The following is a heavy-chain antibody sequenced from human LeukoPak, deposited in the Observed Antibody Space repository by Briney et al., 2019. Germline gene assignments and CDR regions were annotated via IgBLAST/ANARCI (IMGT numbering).Heavy chain of an antibody. Sequence: ASVKVSCKASGYTFTGYYMHWVRQAPGQGLEWMGWINPNSGGTNYAQKFQGRVTMTRDTSISTAYMELSRLRSDDTAVYYCARAAQDYYDSSGYFHDAFDIWGQGTMVTVSS. CDR1: GYTFTGYY. CDR3: ARAAQDYYDSSGYFHDAFDI. CDR2: INPNSGGT. V-gene: IGHV1-2*02. D-gene: IGHD3-22*01. J-gene: IGHJ3*02.